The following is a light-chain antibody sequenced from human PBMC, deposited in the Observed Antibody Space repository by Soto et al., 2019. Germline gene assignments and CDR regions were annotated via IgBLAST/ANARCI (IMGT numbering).Light chain of an antibody. Sequence: IVLTQSPGTLSLSPGEEATLSCRASQTVSNNYLAWYRQKPGQAPRLLIYDSSSRATGIPDRFSGSGSGTDFTLTISRLEPEDFAVYFCQQYGSPLTFGGGTKVEIK. CDR2: DSS. V-gene: IGKV3-20*01. J-gene: IGKJ4*01. CDR3: QQYGSPLT. CDR1: QTVSNNY.